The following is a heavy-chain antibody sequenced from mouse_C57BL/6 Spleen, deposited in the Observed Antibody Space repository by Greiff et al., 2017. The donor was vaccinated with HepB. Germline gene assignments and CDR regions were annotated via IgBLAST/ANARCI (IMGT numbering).Heavy chain of an antibody. CDR2: IDPSDSYT. D-gene: IGHD2-3*01. Sequence: QVQLQQPGAELVRPGTSVKLSCKASGYTFTSYWMHWVKQRPGQGLEWIGVIDPSDSYTNYNQKFKGKATLTVDTSSSTAYMQLSSLTSEDSAVYYCAILDGYFDYWGQGTTLTVSS. CDR1: GYTFTSYW. V-gene: IGHV1-59*01. CDR3: AILDGYFDY. J-gene: IGHJ2*01.